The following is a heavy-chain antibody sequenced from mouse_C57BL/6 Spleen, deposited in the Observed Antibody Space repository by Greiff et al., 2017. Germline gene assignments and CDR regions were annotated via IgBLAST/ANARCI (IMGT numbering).Heavy chain of an antibody. CDR1: GYTFTSYW. Sequence: QVHVKQPGAELVKPGASVKMSCKASGYTFTSYWITWVKQRPGQGLEWIGDIYPGSGSTNYNEKFKSKATLTVDTSSSTAYMQLSSLTSEDSAVYYCAREGLRWGYFDVWGTGTTVTVSS. CDR3: AREGLRWGYFDV. J-gene: IGHJ1*03. V-gene: IGHV1-55*01. CDR2: IYPGSGST. D-gene: IGHD1-1*02.